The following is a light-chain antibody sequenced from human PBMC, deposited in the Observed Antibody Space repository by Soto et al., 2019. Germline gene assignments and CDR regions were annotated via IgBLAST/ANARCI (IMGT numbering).Light chain of an antibody. J-gene: IGKJ1*01. V-gene: IGKV3-20*01. CDR3: HQYGSSPWT. Sequence: EIVLTQSPGTLSLSPGERATLSCRASQSVSSSYLAWYQQKPGQAPRLLIYGASSRATGIPDRFSGSVSGTDFTLTISRLEPEDFAVDYCHQYGSSPWTCGQGIKVEIK. CDR1: QSVSSSY. CDR2: GAS.